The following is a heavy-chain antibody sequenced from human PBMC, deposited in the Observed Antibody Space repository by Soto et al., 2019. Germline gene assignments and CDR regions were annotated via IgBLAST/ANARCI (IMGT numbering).Heavy chain of an antibody. CDR3: ARDRVGATGDY. J-gene: IGHJ4*02. CDR2: ISAYNGNR. Sequence: ASVKVSCKASGYTFTSYGISWVRQAPGQGLEWIGWISAYNGNRNYAQKVQGRVTMTTDTSTNTAYMELRSLRSDDTAVYYCARDRVGATGDYWGQGTLVTVSS. V-gene: IGHV1-18*01. D-gene: IGHD1-26*01. CDR1: GYTFTSYG.